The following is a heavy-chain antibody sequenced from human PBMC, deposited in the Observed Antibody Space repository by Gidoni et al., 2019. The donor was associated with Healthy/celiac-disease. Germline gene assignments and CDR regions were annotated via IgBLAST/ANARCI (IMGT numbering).Heavy chain of an antibody. CDR3: AKLTRGDAFDI. D-gene: IGHD3-9*01. CDR2: ISYDGSNK. Sequence: QVQLVESGGGVVQPGRSLRLSCAASGFTFSSYGMHWVRQAPGKGLEWVAVISYDGSNKYYADSVKGRFTISRDNSKNTLYLQMNSLRAEDTAVYYCAKLTRGDAFDIWGQGTMVTVSS. CDR1: GFTFSSYG. J-gene: IGHJ3*02. V-gene: IGHV3-30*18.